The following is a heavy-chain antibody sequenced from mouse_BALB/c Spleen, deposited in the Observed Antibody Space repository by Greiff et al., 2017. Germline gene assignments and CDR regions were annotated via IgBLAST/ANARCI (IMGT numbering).Heavy chain of an antibody. D-gene: IGHD2-3*01. CDR3: ARGGYYDYYAMDY. CDR1: GYTFTSYW. Sequence: QVQLQQSGAELAKPGASVKMSCKASGYTFTSYWMHWVKQRPGQGLEWIGYINPSTGYTEYNQKFKDKATLTADKSSSTAYMQLSSLTSEDSAVYYCARGGYYDYYAMDYWGQGTSVTVSS. CDR2: INPSTGYT. V-gene: IGHV1-7*01. J-gene: IGHJ4*01.